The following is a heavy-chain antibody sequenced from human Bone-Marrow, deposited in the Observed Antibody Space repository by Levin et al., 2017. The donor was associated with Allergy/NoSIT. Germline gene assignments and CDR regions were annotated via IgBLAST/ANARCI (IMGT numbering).Heavy chain of an antibody. CDR2: ITGSGATT. D-gene: IGHD3-22*01. CDR1: GFTFNNYA. Sequence: GGSLRLSCAASGFTFNNYAMSWVRQAPGKGLEWVSAITGSGATTYYADSVKGRFTISRDSSKNTLYLEMNSLRAEDTALYYCAKDWAKALLFEMAEDSSNFDYWGQGTLVTVSS. J-gene: IGHJ4*02. CDR3: AKDWAKALLFEMAEDSSNFDY. V-gene: IGHV3-23*01.